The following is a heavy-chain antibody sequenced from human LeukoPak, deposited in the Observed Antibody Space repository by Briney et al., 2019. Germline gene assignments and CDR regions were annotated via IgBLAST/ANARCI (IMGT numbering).Heavy chain of an antibody. V-gene: IGHV3-21*01. D-gene: IGHD6-19*01. CDR3: ARGGYSSGYFDY. CDR2: ISSSSSYI. J-gene: IGHJ4*02. Sequence: PGGSLRLSCPASGFTFSSHWMNWVRQAPGKGLEWVSSISSSSSYIYYADSVKGRFTISRDNAKNSLYLQMNSLRAEDTAVYYCARGGYSSGYFDYWGQGTLVTVSS. CDR1: GFTFSSHW.